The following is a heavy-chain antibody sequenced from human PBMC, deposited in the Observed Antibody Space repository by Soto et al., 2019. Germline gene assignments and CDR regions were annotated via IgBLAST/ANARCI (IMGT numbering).Heavy chain of an antibody. CDR3: ARDRADSSGYYFSRTPYNWFDP. CDR2: IYYSVST. CDR1: GGSISSGGYY. Sequence: SETLSLTCTVSGGSISSGGYYWSWIRQHPGKGLEWIGYIYYSVSTYYNPSLKSRVTISVDTSKNQFSLKLSSVTAADTAVYYCARDRADSSGYYFSRTPYNWFDPWGHGTLVTVSS. J-gene: IGHJ5*02. V-gene: IGHV4-31*03. D-gene: IGHD3-22*01.